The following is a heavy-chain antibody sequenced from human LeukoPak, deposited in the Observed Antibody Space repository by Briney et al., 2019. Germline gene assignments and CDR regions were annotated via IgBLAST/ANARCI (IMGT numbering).Heavy chain of an antibody. J-gene: IGHJ3*02. CDR3: ARDVVGAVAFDI. V-gene: IGHV4-59*01. CDR2: IYYSGST. Sequence: SETLSLTCTVSGGSISSYYWSWIRQPPGKGLEWIGYIYYSGSTNYNPSLKSRVTISVDTSKNQFSLKLSSVTAADTAVYYCARDVVGAVAFDIWGQGTMVTVPS. D-gene: IGHD1-26*01. CDR1: GGSISSYY.